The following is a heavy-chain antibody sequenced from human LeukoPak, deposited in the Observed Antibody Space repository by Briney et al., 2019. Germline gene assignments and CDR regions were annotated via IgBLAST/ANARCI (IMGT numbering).Heavy chain of an antibody. CDR3: ARDNELRLLEWSHAFDI. V-gene: IGHV1-69*01. CDR2: IIPIFGTA. CDR1: GGTFSSYA. D-gene: IGHD3-3*01. J-gene: IGHJ3*02. Sequence: GSSVKVSCKASGGTFSSYAISWVRQAPGQGLEWMGGIIPIFGTANYAQKFQGRVTITADESTSTAYMELSSLRSEDTAVYYCARDNELRLLEWSHAFDIWGQGTMVTVSS.